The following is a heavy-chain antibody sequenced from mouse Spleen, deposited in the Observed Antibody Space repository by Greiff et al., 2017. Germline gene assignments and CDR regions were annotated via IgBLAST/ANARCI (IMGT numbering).Heavy chain of an antibody. CDR2: IYPRSGNT. Sequence: VQLQQSGAELARPGASVKLSCKASGYTFTSYGISWVKQRTGQGLEWIGEIYPRSGNTYYNEKFKGKATLTADKSSSTAYMEPRSLTSEDSAVYFCARQDGTSYFDYWGQGTTLTVSS. J-gene: IGHJ2*01. V-gene: IGHV1-81*01. CDR3: ARQDGTSYFDY. D-gene: IGHD4-1*01. CDR1: GYTFTSYG.